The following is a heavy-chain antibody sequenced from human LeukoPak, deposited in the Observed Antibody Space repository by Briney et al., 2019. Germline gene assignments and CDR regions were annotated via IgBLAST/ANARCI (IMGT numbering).Heavy chain of an antibody. CDR1: GFTFSSYG. V-gene: IGHV3-30*03. CDR2: ISYDGSNK. J-gene: IGHJ4*02. Sequence: PGGSLRLSCAASGFTFSSYGMHWVRQAPGKGLEWVAVISYDGSNKYYADSVKGRFTISRDNAKNTLYLQMNSLRAEDTAVYYCARDFRPDYWGQGTLVTVSS. CDR3: ARDFRPDY.